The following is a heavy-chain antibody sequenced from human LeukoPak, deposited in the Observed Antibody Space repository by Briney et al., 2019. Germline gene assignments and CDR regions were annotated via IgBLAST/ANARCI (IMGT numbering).Heavy chain of an antibody. Sequence: SETLSLTCTVPGGSMNSYYWSWIRQPPGKGLEWIGHIFHSGNTNDNPSLKSRVTISVDPSKNQFSLRLRSVTAADTAVYYCARTYYDSWGYYEVTYWGQGTLVTVSS. D-gene: IGHD3-22*01. CDR3: ARTYYDSWGYYEVTY. J-gene: IGHJ4*02. CDR2: IFHSGNT. CDR1: GGSMNSYY. V-gene: IGHV4-59*01.